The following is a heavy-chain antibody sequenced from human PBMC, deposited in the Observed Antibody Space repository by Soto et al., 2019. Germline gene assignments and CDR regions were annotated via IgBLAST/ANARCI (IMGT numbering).Heavy chain of an antibody. CDR1: GFTFSSYA. Sequence: PGGSLRLSCAASGFTFSSYAMSWVRQAPGKGLEWVSAISGSGGSTYCADSVKGRFTISRDNSKNTLYLQMNSLRAEDTAVYYCAKGATVTTFSLTIGDYWGQGTLVTVSS. CDR3: AKGATVTTFSLTIGDY. D-gene: IGHD4-17*01. CDR2: ISGSGGST. V-gene: IGHV3-23*01. J-gene: IGHJ4*02.